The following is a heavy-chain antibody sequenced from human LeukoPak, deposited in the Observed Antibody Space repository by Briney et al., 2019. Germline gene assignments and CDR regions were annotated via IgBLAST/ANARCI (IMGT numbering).Heavy chain of an antibody. J-gene: IGHJ1*01. CDR1: GYTFTSYG. V-gene: IGHV1-18*01. CDR2: ISAYNGHA. Sequence: ASVKVSCKASGYTFTSYGISWVRQAPGQGLEWMGWISAYNGHANYAQKLQGRVTMTTDTSTSTVYMELSSLRSEDTAVYYCARVQSSSPLSLFQHWGQGTLVTVSS. D-gene: IGHD6-13*01. CDR3: ARVQSSSPLSLFQH.